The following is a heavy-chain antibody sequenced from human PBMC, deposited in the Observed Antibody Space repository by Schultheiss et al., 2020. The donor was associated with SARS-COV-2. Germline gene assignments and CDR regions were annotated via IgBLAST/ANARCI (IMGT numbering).Heavy chain of an antibody. J-gene: IGHJ3*02. CDR1: GFTFSSYG. D-gene: IGHD2-21*02. CDR2: ISYDGSNK. Sequence: GESLKISCAASGFTFSSYGMHWVRQAPGKGLEWVAVISYDGSNKYYADSVKGRFTISRDNSKNTLYLQMNSLRAEDTAVYYCAKVGYCGGDCYLSLGAFDIWAQGTMVTVSS. V-gene: IGHV3-30*18. CDR3: AKVGYCGGDCYLSLGAFDI.